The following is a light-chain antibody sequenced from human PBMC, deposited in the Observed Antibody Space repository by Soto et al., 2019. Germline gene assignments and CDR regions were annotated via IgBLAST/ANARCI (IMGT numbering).Light chain of an antibody. Sequence: DIQMTQSPSTLSASVGDRVTITCRASERISTWLAWYQQKPGKASKLLIYGASSLESGVPSRFSGSGSGTEFTLTIDSLQPGDFATYYCLQYNSNSRTFGHGTKVDI. V-gene: IGKV1-5*01. CDR2: GAS. CDR3: LQYNSNSRT. J-gene: IGKJ1*01. CDR1: ERISTW.